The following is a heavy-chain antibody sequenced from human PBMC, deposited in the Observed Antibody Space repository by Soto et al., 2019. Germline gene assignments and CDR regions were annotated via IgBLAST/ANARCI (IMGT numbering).Heavy chain of an antibody. D-gene: IGHD6-13*01. CDR3: ARDIGDQTSRWTDAFDI. CDR1: GFTFSSYG. V-gene: IGHV3-33*01. J-gene: IGHJ3*02. Sequence: GGSLRLSCAASGFTFSSYGMHWVRQAPGKGLEWVAVIWYDGTNKYYVDSVKGRFTISKDNSKNTLYLQMNSLRAEDTAIYYCARDIGDQTSRWTDAFDIWAQGTMVTVSS. CDR2: IWYDGTNK.